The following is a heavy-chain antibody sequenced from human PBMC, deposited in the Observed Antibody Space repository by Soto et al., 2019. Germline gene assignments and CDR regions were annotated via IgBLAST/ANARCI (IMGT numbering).Heavy chain of an antibody. V-gene: IGHV3-30-3*01. CDR3: ARDYYRFNSGYGFSMDV. D-gene: IGHD5-12*01. J-gene: IGHJ6*02. Sequence: GGSLRLSCAASGFTFSSYAMHWVRQAPGKGLEWVAVISHDGSNKYYADSVKGRFTISRDNSKNTLYLQMNSLRAEDTAVYYCARDYYRFNSGYGFSMDVWGQGTTLTVSS. CDR2: ISHDGSNK. CDR1: GFTFSSYA.